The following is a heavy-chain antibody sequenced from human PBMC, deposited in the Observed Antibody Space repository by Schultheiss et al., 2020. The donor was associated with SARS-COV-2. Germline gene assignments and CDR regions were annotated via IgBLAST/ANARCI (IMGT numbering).Heavy chain of an antibody. D-gene: IGHD2-15*01. V-gene: IGHV1-2*02. Sequence: ASVKVSCKATGYTFTKYYVYWVRQAPGQGLEWMGWINPNSGGTNYAQKFQGRVTMTRDTSISTAYMELSRLRSDDTAVYYCARGIGYCSGGSCWEDYWGQGTLVTVSS. CDR3: ARGIGYCSGGSCWEDY. CDR1: GYTFTKYY. CDR2: INPNSGGT. J-gene: IGHJ4*02.